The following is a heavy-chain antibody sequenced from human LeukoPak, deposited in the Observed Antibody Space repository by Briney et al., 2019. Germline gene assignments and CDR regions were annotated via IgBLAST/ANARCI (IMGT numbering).Heavy chain of an antibody. J-gene: IGHJ5*02. CDR2: INHSGST. D-gene: IGHD2-2*02. CDR1: GGSFSGYY. CDR3: ARYPCSSTSCYRNWFDP. Sequence: SETLSLTCAVCGGSFSGYYWSWIRQPPGKGLELIGEINHSGSTNYNPSLKSRVTISVDTSKNQFSLKLSSVTAADTAVYYCARYPCSSTSCYRNWFDPWGQGTLVTVSS. V-gene: IGHV4-34*01.